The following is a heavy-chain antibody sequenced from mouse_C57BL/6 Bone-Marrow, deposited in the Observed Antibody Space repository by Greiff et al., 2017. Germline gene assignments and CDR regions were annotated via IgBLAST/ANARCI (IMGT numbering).Heavy chain of an antibody. CDR2: ISSGGSYT. Sequence: EVQLQQSGGDLVKPGGSLKLSCAASGFTFSSYGMSWVRQTPDKRLEWVANISSGGSYTYYPDSVKGRFTLPRDNAKTTLYLQMSSLKSEDTAIYYCARQEGPLVLGGWGHGASVTVAT. CDR3: ARQEGPLVLGG. D-gene: IGHD3-3*01. V-gene: IGHV5-6*01. CDR1: GFTFSSYG. J-gene: IGHJ4*01.